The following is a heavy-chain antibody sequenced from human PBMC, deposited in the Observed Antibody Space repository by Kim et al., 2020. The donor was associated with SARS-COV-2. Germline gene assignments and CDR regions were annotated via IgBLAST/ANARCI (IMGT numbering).Heavy chain of an antibody. Sequence: STSYAQKFQGGVTMTRDTSTSTVYMELSSLRFEDTAVYYCARGGATMGDYWGQGTLVTVSS. V-gene: IGHV1-46*01. J-gene: IGHJ4*02. CDR3: ARGGATMGDY. CDR2: ST. D-gene: IGHD5-12*01.